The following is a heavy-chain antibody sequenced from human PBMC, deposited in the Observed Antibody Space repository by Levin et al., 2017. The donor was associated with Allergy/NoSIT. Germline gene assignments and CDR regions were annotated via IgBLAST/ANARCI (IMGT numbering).Heavy chain of an antibody. J-gene: IGHJ3*02. CDR3: ATGTVAGFPDDAFDI. CDR1: GFTFSSYW. D-gene: IGHD6-19*01. CDR2: IKQDGSEK. V-gene: IGHV3-7*02. Sequence: PGGSLRLSCAASGFTFSSYWMSWVRQAPGKGLEWVANIKQDGSEKYYVDSVKGRFTISRDNAKNSLYLQMNSLRAEDTAVYYCATGTVAGFPDDAFDIWGQGTMVTVSS.